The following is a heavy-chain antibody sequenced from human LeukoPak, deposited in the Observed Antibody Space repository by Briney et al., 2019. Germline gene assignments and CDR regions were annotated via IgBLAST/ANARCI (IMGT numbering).Heavy chain of an antibody. J-gene: IGHJ3*02. CDR3: ARRVDYGGNSRAFDI. V-gene: IGHV5-51*01. D-gene: IGHD4-23*01. CDR1: GCGFTSYW. CDR2: IYPGDSDT. Sequence: GAALKISFKGSGCGFTSYWIGWVRQMPGKGLEGMGIIYPGDSDTRYSPSFQGQVTISADKSISTAYLQWSSLKASDTAMYYCARRVDYGGNSRAFDIWGQGTMVTVSS.